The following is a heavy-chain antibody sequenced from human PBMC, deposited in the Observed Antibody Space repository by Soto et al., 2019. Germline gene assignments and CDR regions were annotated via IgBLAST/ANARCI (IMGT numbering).Heavy chain of an antibody. Sequence: EVQLVESGGGLVQPGGSLRLSCAASGFTFSLYSMSWVRQAPGKGLEWVSYISRSSTGIHYAASVKGRFTISRDDATNSMHLQTNSLRDGDTAVYYCARAVTWGLDVWGQGTTVSISS. V-gene: IGHV3-48*02. D-gene: IGHD3-10*01. CDR2: ISRSSTGI. J-gene: IGHJ6*02. CDR1: GFTFSLYS. CDR3: ARAVTWGLDV.